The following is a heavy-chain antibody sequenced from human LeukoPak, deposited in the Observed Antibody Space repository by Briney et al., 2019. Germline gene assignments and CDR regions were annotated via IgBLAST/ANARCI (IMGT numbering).Heavy chain of an antibody. Sequence: PSETLSLTCTVSGGSIGTYYWSWIRQPPGKGLEWIGYIYYSGTTNYNPSLKNRVTISLDTSKNQFSLNLSSVTAADTAVYYCARMGGYSGYATHWGQGTLVTVSS. CDR2: IYYSGTT. CDR1: GGSIGTYY. D-gene: IGHD5-12*01. J-gene: IGHJ4*02. CDR3: ARMGGYSGYATH. V-gene: IGHV4-59*08.